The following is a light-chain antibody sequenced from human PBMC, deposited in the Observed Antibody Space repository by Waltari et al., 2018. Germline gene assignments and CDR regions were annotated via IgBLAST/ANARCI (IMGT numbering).Light chain of an antibody. Sequence: EIVLTQSPGTLSLSLGERVTVSCRARQSVSRALAWYQQKPGQAPRLLIYGASTRATGIPDRFSGSGSGTDFSLTISRLEPDDFAVYYCQHYLRLPVTFGQGTTVEI. V-gene: IGKV3-20*01. CDR2: GAS. CDR1: QSVSRA. CDR3: QHYLRLPVT. J-gene: IGKJ1*01.